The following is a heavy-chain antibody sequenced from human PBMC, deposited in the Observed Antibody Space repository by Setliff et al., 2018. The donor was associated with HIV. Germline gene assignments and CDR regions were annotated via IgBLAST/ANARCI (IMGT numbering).Heavy chain of an antibody. V-gene: IGHV1-18*01. CDR2: ISAYNGNT. Sequence: ASVKVSCKASGYIFISYGFSWVRQAPGQGLEWRGWISAYNGNTNYDQKLQGRVTMTTDTSTITAYMRLRNLRSDDTAVYYCAIDPAPASSATYFQHWGQGTPVTVSS. CDR3: AIDPAPASSATYFQH. D-gene: IGHD6-6*01. J-gene: IGHJ1*01. CDR1: GYIFISYG.